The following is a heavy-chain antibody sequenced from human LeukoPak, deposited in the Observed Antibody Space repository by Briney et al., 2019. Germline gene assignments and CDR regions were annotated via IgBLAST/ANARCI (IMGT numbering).Heavy chain of an antibody. Sequence: GGSLRLSCAASGFTFSSYAVHWVRQAPGKGLKWVAVISYDGSNKYYADSVKGRFTISRDNSKNTLYLQMNSLRAEDTAVYYCAREPLYNNGWQRHFDSWGQGTLVTVSS. CDR3: AREPLYNNGWQRHFDS. J-gene: IGHJ4*02. V-gene: IGHV3-30-3*01. CDR1: GFTFSSYA. D-gene: IGHD6-19*01. CDR2: ISYDGSNK.